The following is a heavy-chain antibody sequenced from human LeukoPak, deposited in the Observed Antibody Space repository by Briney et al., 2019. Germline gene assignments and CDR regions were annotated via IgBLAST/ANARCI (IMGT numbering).Heavy chain of an antibody. J-gene: IGHJ4*02. Sequence: GGSLRLSCADSRFTFSNAWMNWVRQAPGKGLEWVGRIKSKVDGETTDYAAPVKGRFTISRDDSNSMVYLQMNSLKIEDTAVYYCAIDEPNYAPYDFDYWGQGTLVAVSS. V-gene: IGHV3-15*01. CDR1: RFTFSNAW. CDR2: IKSKVDGETT. CDR3: AIDEPNYAPYDFDY. D-gene: IGHD4/OR15-4a*01.